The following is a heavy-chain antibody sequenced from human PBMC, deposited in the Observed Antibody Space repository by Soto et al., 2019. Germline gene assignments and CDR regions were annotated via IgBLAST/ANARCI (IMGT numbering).Heavy chain of an antibody. Sequence: GGSLRLSCAASGFTFDDYAVHWVRQAPGKGLEWVSGISWNSGSIGYADSVKGRFTISRDNAKNSLYLQMNSLRAEDTALYYCAKDTTSTVAGNVGDYWGQGTLVTVPS. J-gene: IGHJ4*02. CDR1: GFTFDDYA. CDR3: AKDTTSTVAGNVGDY. CDR2: ISWNSGSI. V-gene: IGHV3-9*01. D-gene: IGHD6-19*01.